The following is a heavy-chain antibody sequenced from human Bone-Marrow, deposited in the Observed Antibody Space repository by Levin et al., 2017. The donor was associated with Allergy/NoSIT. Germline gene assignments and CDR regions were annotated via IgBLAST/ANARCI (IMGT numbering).Heavy chain of an antibody. V-gene: IGHV3-15*01. Sequence: LGESLKISCAASGFTFSNAWMIWVRQAPGKGLEWVGRIKSKTDGGTTDYAAPVKGRFTISRDDSKNTLYLQMNSLKTEDTAVYYCTTGPYSSSSVSRDWGQGTLVTVSS. CDR1: GFTFSNAW. D-gene: IGHD6-6*01. CDR2: IKSKTDGGTT. J-gene: IGHJ4*02. CDR3: TTGPYSSSSVSRD.